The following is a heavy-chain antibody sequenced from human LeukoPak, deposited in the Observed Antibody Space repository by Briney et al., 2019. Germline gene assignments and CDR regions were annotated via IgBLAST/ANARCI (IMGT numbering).Heavy chain of an antibody. Sequence: GGSLRLSCAASGFTFSSHWMSWVRQAPGKGLEWVAIINKDGSATYFLDSVKGRFTISRDNAKNSLYLQMNSLRAEDTAVYYCARDWRARYCSGGSCGGGLDYWGQGTLVTVSS. D-gene: IGHD2-15*01. J-gene: IGHJ4*02. V-gene: IGHV3-7*05. CDR1: GFTFSSHW. CDR3: ARDWRARYCSGGSCGGGLDY. CDR2: INKDGSAT.